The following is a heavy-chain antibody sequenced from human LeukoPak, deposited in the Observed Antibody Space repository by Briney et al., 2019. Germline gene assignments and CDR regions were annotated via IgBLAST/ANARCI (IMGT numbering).Heavy chain of an antibody. D-gene: IGHD6-13*01. CDR2: INTDGSST. J-gene: IGHJ5*02. CDR1: GFTFSSYW. V-gene: IGHV3-74*01. CDR3: ARESGIAAALDL. Sequence: GGSLGLSCAASGFTFSSYWMHWVRQAPGKGLVWVSRINTDGSSTSYADSVKGRFTISRDNAKNTLYLQMNSLRAEDTAVYYCARESGIAAALDLWGQGTLVTVSS.